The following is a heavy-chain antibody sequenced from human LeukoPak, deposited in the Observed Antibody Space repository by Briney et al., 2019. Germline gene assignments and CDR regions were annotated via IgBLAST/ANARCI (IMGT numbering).Heavy chain of an antibody. D-gene: IGHD2-2*01. CDR2: ISYDGSNK. V-gene: IGHV3-30*18. J-gene: IGHJ6*02. CDR3: AKEPRYCSSTSCYYYYYYGMDV. Sequence: PGGSLRLSCAASGFTFSSYGMQWVRQAPGKGLEWVAVISYDGSNKYYADSVKGRFTISRDNSKNTLYLQMNSLRAEDTAVYYCAKEPRYCSSTSCYYYYYYGMDVWGQGTTVTVSS. CDR1: GFTFSSYG.